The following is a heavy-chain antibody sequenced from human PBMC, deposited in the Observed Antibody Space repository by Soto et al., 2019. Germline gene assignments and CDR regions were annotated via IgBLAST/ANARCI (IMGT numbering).Heavy chain of an antibody. D-gene: IGHD3-10*01. J-gene: IGHJ4*02. V-gene: IGHV1-3*01. CDR2: INAGNGNT. CDR3: SRFLYYYGLGSKPPERLAY. CDR1: GYTFTSYA. Sequence: ASVKVSCKASGYTFTSYAMHCVRHALVQSVEKMGWINAGNGNTKYSQKYQGRVTITRDTSARTAYMELSSLRSEDTAVYYCSRFLYYYGLGSKPPERLAYWGQGSLVTVSS.